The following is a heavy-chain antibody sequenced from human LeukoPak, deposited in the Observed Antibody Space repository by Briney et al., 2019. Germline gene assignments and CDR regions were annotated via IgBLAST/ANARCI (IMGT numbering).Heavy chain of an antibody. CDR3: ARVRCSSTSCSMYYYYGMDV. CDR1: GYTFTSYG. J-gene: IGHJ6*02. CDR2: ISAYNGNT. Sequence: GASVKVSCKASGYTFTSYGISWVRQAPGQGLEWMGWISAYNGNTNYAQKLQGRVTMTTDTSTSTAYMELSSLRSEDTAVYYCARVRCSSTSCSMYYYYGMDVWGQGTTVTVSS. V-gene: IGHV1-18*01. D-gene: IGHD2-2*01.